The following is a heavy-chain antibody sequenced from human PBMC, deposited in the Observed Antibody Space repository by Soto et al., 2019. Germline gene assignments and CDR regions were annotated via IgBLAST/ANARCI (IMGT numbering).Heavy chain of an antibody. D-gene: IGHD2-21*02. CDR2: IYYSGRT. V-gene: IGHV4-39*01. CDR1: GESISSSSYY. J-gene: IGHJ4*02. Sequence: SETLSLTCIVSGESISSSSYYWGWIRQPPGKGLEWIGSIYYSGRTYYNPSFKSRVTISIDTSKNQFSLKLSSVTATDAAVYYCARPRTTVVTQAYFDHWGQGALVTVSS. CDR3: ARPRTTVVTQAYFDH.